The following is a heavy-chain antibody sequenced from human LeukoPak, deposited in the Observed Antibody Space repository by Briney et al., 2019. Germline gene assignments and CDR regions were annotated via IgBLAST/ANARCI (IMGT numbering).Heavy chain of an antibody. J-gene: IGHJ4*02. V-gene: IGHV5-51*01. D-gene: IGHD6-13*01. Sequence: GESLKISCKGSGYSFTSYWIGWVGQMPGKGLEWMGIIYPGDSDTRYSPSFQGQVTISADKSISTAYLQWSSLKASDTAMYYCARLRAAYSSSWYLPDYWGQGTLVTVSS. CDR2: IYPGDSDT. CDR3: ARLRAAYSSSWYLPDY. CDR1: GYSFTSYW.